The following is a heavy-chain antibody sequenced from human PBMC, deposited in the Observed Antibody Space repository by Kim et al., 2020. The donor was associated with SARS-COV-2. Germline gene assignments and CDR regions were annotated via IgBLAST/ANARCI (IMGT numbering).Heavy chain of an antibody. V-gene: IGHV3-7*03. Sequence: GGSLRLSCAASRFTFSSYWMSWVRQAPGKGLEWVANIKQDGSEKYYVDSVKGRFTISRDNAKNSLYLQMNSLRAEDMAVYYCAREVSSNDWYSEIRFDYWGQGTLVTVSS. CDR1: RFTFSSYW. CDR3: AREVSSNDWYSEIRFDY. J-gene: IGHJ4*02. CDR2: IKQDGSEK. D-gene: IGHD6-19*01.